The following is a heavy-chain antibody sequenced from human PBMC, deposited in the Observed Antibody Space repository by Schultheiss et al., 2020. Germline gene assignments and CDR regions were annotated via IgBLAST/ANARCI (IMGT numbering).Heavy chain of an antibody. CDR2: ISAYNGNP. J-gene: IGHJ4*02. CDR3: TRDHYDYVWGSYRPLDY. V-gene: IGHV1-18*04. D-gene: IGHD3-16*02. Sequence: ASVKVSCKASGYTFTGYYMHWVRQAPGQGLEWMGWISAYNGNPTYAQKFQGRVTMTTDTSTNTAYMELRSLTSDDTAVYYCTRDHYDYVWGSYRPLDYWGQGTLVTVSS. CDR1: GYTFTGYY.